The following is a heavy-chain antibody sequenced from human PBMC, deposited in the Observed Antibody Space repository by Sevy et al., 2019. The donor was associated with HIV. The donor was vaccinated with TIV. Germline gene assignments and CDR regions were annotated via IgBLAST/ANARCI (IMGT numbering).Heavy chain of an antibody. CDR1: GFTFSDYN. D-gene: IGHD6-6*01. CDR3: ARGVRTYDAFDL. CDR2: ISGLSNYI. J-gene: IGHJ3*01. Sequence: GESLKISCAASGFTFSDYNMNWVRQAPGKGLEWVSYISGLSNYIYYADSVKGRFSISRDNAKNSLFLQVNSLRAEDTALYYCARGVRTYDAFDLWGQGTMVTVSS. V-gene: IGHV3-21*01.